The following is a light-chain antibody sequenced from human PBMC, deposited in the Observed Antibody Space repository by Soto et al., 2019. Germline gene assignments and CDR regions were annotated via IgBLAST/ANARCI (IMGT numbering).Light chain of an antibody. CDR3: QQYNNWPPMYT. V-gene: IGKV3-15*01. CDR2: GAS. J-gene: IGKJ2*01. Sequence: EIVMTQSPATLSVSPGERATLSCRASQSVSSNLAWYQQKPGQAPRLLIYGASTRATGIPARFSGSGSGTEFTLTISSLQSEDFAVYYCQQYNNWPPMYTFGQGPKLAIK. CDR1: QSVSSN.